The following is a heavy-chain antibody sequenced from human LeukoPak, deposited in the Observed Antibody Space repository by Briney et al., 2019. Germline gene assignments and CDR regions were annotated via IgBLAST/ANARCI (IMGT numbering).Heavy chain of an antibody. D-gene: IGHD3-3*01. CDR2: VSTGSNYI. V-gene: IGHV3-21*01. J-gene: IGHJ4*02. CDR3: AKEIRFWIDY. Sequence: GGSLRLSCTASGFTFSSYSLNWVRQAPGKGLEWVSSVSTGSNYIYYADSVKGRFTISRDNDKNSLYLQMNSLRAEDTAVYYCAKEIRFWIDYWGQGTLVTVSS. CDR1: GFTFSSYS.